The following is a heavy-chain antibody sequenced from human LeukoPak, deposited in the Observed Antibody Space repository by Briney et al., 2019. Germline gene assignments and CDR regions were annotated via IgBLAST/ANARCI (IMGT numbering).Heavy chain of an antibody. CDR1: GGSISSGGYS. D-gene: IGHD1-26*01. CDR3: ASFTDGAALFDY. V-gene: IGHV4-30-2*01. J-gene: IGHJ4*02. CDR2: IYHSGST. Sequence: PSETLSLTCAVSGGSISSGGYSWSWIWQPPGKGLEWIGYIYHSGSTYYNPSLKSRVTISVDRSKNQFSLKLSSVTAADTAVYYCASFTDGAALFDYWGQGTLVTVSS.